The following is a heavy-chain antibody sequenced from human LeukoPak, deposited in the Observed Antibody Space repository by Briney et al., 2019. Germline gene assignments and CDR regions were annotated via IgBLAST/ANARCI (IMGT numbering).Heavy chain of an antibody. CDR1: GGSISSYY. CDR2: IYYNGNI. CDR3: ARGRSNYYGMDV. V-gene: IGHV4-59*01. Sequence: PSETPSLTCTVSGGSISSYYWSWIRQPPGKGLEWIGYIYYNGNINYSPSLKSRVTMSVDTSKNLFSLKVSSVTAADTAVYYCARGRSNYYGMDVWGQGTTVTVSS. J-gene: IGHJ6*02. D-gene: IGHD1-26*01.